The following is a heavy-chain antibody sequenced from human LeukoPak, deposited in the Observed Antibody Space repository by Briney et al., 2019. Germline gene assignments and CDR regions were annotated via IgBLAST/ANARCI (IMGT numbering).Heavy chain of an antibody. CDR1: GYSFTSYW. Sequence: GESLKISCKGSGYSFTSYWIGWVRQMPGKGLEWMGIIYPGDSDTRYSPSFQGQVTISADKSISTAYLQWSSLKASDTAMYYCARQGSGWVLSGDRYYYYMDVWGKGTTVTVSS. CDR3: ARQGSGWVLSGDRYYYYMDV. CDR2: IYPGDSDT. J-gene: IGHJ6*03. V-gene: IGHV5-51*01. D-gene: IGHD6-25*01.